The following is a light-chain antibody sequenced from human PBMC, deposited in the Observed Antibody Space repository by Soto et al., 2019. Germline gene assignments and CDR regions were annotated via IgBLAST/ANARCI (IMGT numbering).Light chain of an antibody. CDR2: EVR. CDR3: SWYKSAGTLV. J-gene: IGLJ2*01. V-gene: IGLV2-14*01. CDR1: SSDVGGYNY. Sequence: QSVLTQPASVSGSPGQSITISCTGTSSDVGGYNYDSWYQQHPGKAPNLIIYEVRNRPSVISNLFSGYKSGSTASLTIAGQPADDEADYYCSWYKSAGTLVFGGGTKVTVL.